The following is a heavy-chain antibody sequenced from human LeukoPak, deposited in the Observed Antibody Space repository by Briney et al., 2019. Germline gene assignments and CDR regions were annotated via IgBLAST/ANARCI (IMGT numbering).Heavy chain of an antibody. V-gene: IGHV1-2*06. CDR1: GYTFTGFY. Sequence: ASVKVSCKASGYTFTGFYIHWVRQAPGQGLEWMGRINPNSGGTNYAQKFQGRVTMTRDTSISTAYMELSRLRSDDTAVYYCAREGTVRGVRGSSSPYWGQGTLVTVSS. CDR2: INPNSGGT. CDR3: AREGTVRGVRGSSSPY. D-gene: IGHD3-10*01. J-gene: IGHJ4*02.